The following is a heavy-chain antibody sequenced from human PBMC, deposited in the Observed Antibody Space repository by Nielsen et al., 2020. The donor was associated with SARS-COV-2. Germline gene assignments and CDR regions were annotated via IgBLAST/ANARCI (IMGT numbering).Heavy chain of an antibody. CDR1: GFTFDTHA. Sequence: GESLKISCAASGFTFDTHAMTWVRQAPGRGLEWVSSVSGSGFSTYDADSVRGRFTISRDNSKNMLYLQMNSLRAEDTAVYYCARDAYFHGYTEGYFDYWGQGTLVTVSS. CDR3: ARDAYFHGYTEGYFDY. J-gene: IGHJ4*02. V-gene: IGHV3-23*01. CDR2: VSGSGFST. D-gene: IGHD5-18*01.